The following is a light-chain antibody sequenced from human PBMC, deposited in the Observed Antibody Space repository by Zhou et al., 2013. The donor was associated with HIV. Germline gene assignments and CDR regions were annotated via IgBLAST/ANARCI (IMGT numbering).Light chain of an antibody. CDR2: EVS. J-gene: IGLJ1*01. CDR1: SSDVGSYNR. V-gene: IGLV2-18*02. CDR3: SSYTSSSTYV. Sequence: QSALTQPASVSGSPGQSIAISCTGTSSDVGSYNRVSWYQQSPGTGPKLMIYEVSNRPSGVPDRFSGSKSGNTASLTISGLQADDEADYYCSSYTSSSTYVFGTGTKVTVL.